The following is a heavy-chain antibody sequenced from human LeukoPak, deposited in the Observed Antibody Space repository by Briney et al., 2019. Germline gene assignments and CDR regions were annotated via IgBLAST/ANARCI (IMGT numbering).Heavy chain of an antibody. J-gene: IGHJ3*02. Sequence: TGGSLRLSCAASGFTFSSYAMHWVRQAPGKGLEWVAVISYDGSNKYYADSVKGRFTISRDNSKNTLYLQMNSLRAEDTAVYSCAKETLSWGSYRYDAFDIGRERTMDTVS. CDR3: AKETLSWGSYRYDAFDI. CDR2: ISYDGSNK. CDR1: GFTFSSYA. V-gene: IGHV3-30*04. D-gene: IGHD3-16*02.